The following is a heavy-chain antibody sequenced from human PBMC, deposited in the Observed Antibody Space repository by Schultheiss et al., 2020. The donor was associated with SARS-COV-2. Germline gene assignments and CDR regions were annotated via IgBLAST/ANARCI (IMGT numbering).Heavy chain of an antibody. CDR1: GFTFSSYW. D-gene: IGHD3-10*01. CDR3: ARDHGSGSFYYFDY. CDR2: INSDGSST. Sequence: GGSLRLSCAASGFTFSSYWMHWVRQAPGKGLVWVSRINSDGSSTSYADSVKGRFTISRDNAKSSLYLQMNSLRAEDTAVYYCARDHGSGSFYYFDYWGQGTLVTVSS. J-gene: IGHJ4*02. V-gene: IGHV3-74*01.